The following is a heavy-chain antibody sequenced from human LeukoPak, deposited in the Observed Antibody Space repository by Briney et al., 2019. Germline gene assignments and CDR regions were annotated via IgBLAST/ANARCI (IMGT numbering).Heavy chain of an antibody. J-gene: IGHJ4*02. CDR2: ISGSGGST. CDR1: GFTFSSYA. V-gene: IGHV3-23*01. D-gene: IGHD2-2*01. CDR3: AKGPIEGYCSSTSCRTAPD. Sequence: GGSLRLSCAASGFTFSSYAMSWVRQAPGKGLEWVSAISGSGGSTYYADSVKGRFTISRDNSKNTLYLRMNSLRAEDTAVYYCAKGPIEGYCSSTSCRTAPDWGQGTLVTVSS.